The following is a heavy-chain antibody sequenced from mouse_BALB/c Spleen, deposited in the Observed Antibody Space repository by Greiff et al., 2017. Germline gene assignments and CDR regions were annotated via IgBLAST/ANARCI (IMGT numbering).Heavy chain of an antibody. CDR3: ASPIYYYGSYYAMDY. CDR2: IYPGDGDT. CDR1: GYTFTSYW. Sequence: QVQLKESGAELARPGASVKLSCKASGYTFTSYWMQWVKQRPGQGLEWIGAIYPGDGDTRYTQKFKGKATLTADKSSSTAYMQLSSLASEDSAVYYCASPIYYYGSYYAMDYWGQGTSVTVSS. D-gene: IGHD1-1*01. V-gene: IGHV1-87*01. J-gene: IGHJ4*01.